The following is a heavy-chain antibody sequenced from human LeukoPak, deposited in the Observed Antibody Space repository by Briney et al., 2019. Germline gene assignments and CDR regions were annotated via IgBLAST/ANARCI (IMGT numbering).Heavy chain of an antibody. J-gene: IGHJ4*02. V-gene: IGHV1-69*05. CDR1: GGTFSSYA. D-gene: IGHD1-26*01. CDR2: IIPIFGTA. Sequence: SVKVSCKASGGTFSSYAISWVRQAPGQGLEWMGGIIPIFGTANYAQKFQGRVTITTDESTSTAYMELSSLRSEDTAVYYCAREFYGGSFHIDYWGQGTLVAVSS. CDR3: AREFYGGSFHIDY.